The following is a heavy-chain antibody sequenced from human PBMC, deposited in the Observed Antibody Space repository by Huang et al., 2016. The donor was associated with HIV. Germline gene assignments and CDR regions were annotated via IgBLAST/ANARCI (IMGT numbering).Heavy chain of an antibody. J-gene: IGHJ4*02. D-gene: IGHD3-22*01. CDR1: ELSLSTSGVG. Sequence: QITLKESGPPLVKPTQTLTLTCIFTELSLSTSGVGVGWIRQPPGKALEWLALIYWNDEKRYSPSLENRLTITKDTAKNQVVLTVTNVDPVDTATDFCVRIFGGYDSSGFLDYFDYWGQGTLVTVSS. CDR2: IYWNDEK. CDR3: VRIFGGYDSSGFLDYFDY. V-gene: IGHV2-5*01.